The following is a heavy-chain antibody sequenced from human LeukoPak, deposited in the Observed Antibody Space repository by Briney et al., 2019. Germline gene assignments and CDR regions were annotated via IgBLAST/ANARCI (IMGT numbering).Heavy chain of an antibody. J-gene: IGHJ4*02. Sequence: ASETLSLTCAVSGGSISSGGYSWSWIRQPPGKGLEWIGYIYHSGSTYYNPSLKSRVTISVDRSKNQFSLKLSSVTAADTAVYYCARARNTVTRLDYWGQGTLVTVSS. CDR2: IYHSGST. CDR1: GGSISSGGYS. CDR3: ARARNTVTRLDY. V-gene: IGHV4-30-2*01. D-gene: IGHD4-17*01.